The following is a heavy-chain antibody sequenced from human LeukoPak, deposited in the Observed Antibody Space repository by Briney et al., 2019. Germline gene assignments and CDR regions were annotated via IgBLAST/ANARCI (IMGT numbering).Heavy chain of an antibody. CDR1: GYSFGSYW. CDR2: IYPGDSDT. J-gene: IGHJ4*02. V-gene: IGHV5-51*01. D-gene: IGHD4-17*01. Sequence: GESLKIYSKGSGYSFGSYWIGWVRQMPGKGLEWMGIIYPGDSDTRYSPSFQGQVTISADKSIKTAYLQWSSLKASDTAMYYCASSIAVTTLYLALGGRETLVTVSS. CDR3: ASSIAVTTLYLAL.